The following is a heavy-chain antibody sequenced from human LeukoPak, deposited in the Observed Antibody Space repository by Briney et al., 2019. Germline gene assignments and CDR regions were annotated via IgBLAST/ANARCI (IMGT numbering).Heavy chain of an antibody. J-gene: IGHJ3*02. CDR1: GFTFSNYN. V-gene: IGHV3-21*04. Sequence: GGSLRLSCAASGFTFSNYNMNWVRQAPGKSLEWVSSITSDGRLKYYVDSVKGRFTISRDNAKNSLYLQMNSLRAEDTALYYCARSRYPGAFDIWGQGTMVTVSS. CDR2: ITSDGRLK. CDR3: ARSRYPGAFDI. D-gene: IGHD1-1*01.